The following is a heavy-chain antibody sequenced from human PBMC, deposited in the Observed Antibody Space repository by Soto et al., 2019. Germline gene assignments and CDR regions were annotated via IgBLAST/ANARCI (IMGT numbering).Heavy chain of an antibody. CDR2: ISAYNGNT. CDR1: GYTFTSYG. CDR3: ARDTFLEWLLAPNYYGMDV. J-gene: IGHJ6*02. V-gene: IGHV1-18*04. Sequence: ASVKVSCKASGYTFTSYGISWVRQAPGQGLEWMGWISAYNGNTNYAQKLQGRVTMTTDTSTSTAYMELRSLRSDDTAVYYCARDTFLEWLLAPNYYGMDVCGHGTTVTV. D-gene: IGHD3-3*01.